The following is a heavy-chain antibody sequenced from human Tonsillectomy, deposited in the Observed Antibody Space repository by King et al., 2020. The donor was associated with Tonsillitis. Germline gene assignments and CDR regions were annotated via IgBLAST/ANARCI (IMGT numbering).Heavy chain of an antibody. CDR3: ARAPHYYGSGTYIFDY. CDR1: GGSISSGDYY. D-gene: IGHD3-10*01. Sequence: QVQLQESGPGLVKPSQTLSLTCTVSGGSISSGDYYWSWIRQPPGKGLEWIGYIYYSGSTYYNPSLKSRVTISVDTSKNQFSLKLSSVTAADTAVYYCARAPHYYGSGTYIFDYWGQGTLVTVSS. J-gene: IGHJ4*02. CDR2: IYYSGST. V-gene: IGHV4-30-4*01.